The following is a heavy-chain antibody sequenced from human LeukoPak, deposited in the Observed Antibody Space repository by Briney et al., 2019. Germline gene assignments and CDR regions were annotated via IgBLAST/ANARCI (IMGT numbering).Heavy chain of an antibody. Sequence: GGSLRLSCAASGFTFSDYYMSWIRQAPGKGLEWVSYISSRGSTIYYADSVKGRFTISRDNAKNSPYLQMNSLRAEDTAVYYCARHDTAMATDYGMDVWGQGTTVTVSS. CDR2: ISSRGSTI. CDR1: GFTFSDYY. J-gene: IGHJ6*02. D-gene: IGHD5-18*01. CDR3: ARHDTAMATDYGMDV. V-gene: IGHV3-11*01.